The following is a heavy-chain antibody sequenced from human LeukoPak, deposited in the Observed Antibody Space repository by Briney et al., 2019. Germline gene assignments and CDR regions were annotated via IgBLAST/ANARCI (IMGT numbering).Heavy chain of an antibody. CDR2: ISGSGGST. J-gene: IGHJ4*02. CDR3: AKGSGSSSWYERNYFDY. Sequence: GGSLRLSCAASGFTFSSYAMSWVRQAPGKGLEWVSAISGSGGSTYYADSVKGRFTISRDNSKNTLYLQMNSLRAEDTAVYYCAKGSGSSSWYERNYFDYWGQGTLVTVSS. V-gene: IGHV3-23*01. CDR1: GFTFSSYA. D-gene: IGHD6-13*01.